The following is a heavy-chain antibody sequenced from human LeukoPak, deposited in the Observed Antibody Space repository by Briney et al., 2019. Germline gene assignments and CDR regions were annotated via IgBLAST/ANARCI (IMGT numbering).Heavy chain of an antibody. V-gene: IGHV3-9*01. D-gene: IGHD4-17*01. CDR1: GFTFDDYA. CDR2: ISWNSGSI. Sequence: GRSLRLSCAASGFTFDDYAMHWVRQAPGKGLEWVSGISWNSGSIGYADSVKGRFTISRDNAKNSLYLQMNSLRAEDTALYYCAAQKGLNGDYVQWGQGTLVTVSS. J-gene: IGHJ4*02. CDR3: AAQKGLNGDYVQ.